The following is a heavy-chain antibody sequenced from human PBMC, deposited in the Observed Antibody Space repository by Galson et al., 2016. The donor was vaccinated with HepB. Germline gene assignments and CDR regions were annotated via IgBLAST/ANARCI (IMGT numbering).Heavy chain of an antibody. V-gene: IGHV1-46*01. D-gene: IGHD2-15*01. J-gene: IGHJ4*02. CDR3: ARGVVVSADFDY. CDR2: INPSPGST. Sequence: SVKVSCKVSGYTLPELSMHWVRQAPGQGLEWMGIINPSPGSTTYARKFQGRVAMTRDTSTTTVYMELNSLTPEDTAVYYCARGVVVSADFDYWGRGTLVTVSS. CDR1: GYTLPELS.